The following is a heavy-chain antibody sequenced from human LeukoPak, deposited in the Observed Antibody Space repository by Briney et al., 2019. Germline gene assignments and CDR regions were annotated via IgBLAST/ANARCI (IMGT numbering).Heavy chain of an antibody. V-gene: IGHV3-23*01. J-gene: IGHJ4*02. D-gene: IGHD3-22*01. CDR2: ISGSGGNT. CDR1: GFTFSSYA. CDR3: AKSQRNYYDSSGYYLDY. Sequence: PGGSLRLSCAASGFTFSSYAVSWVRQAPGKGLEWVSAISGSGGNTYYADSVKGRFTISRDNSKNTLYLQMNCLRAEDTAVYYCAKSQRNYYDSSGYYLDYWGQGTLVTVSS.